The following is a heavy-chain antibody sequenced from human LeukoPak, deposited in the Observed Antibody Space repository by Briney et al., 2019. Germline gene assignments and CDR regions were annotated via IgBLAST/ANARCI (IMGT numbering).Heavy chain of an antibody. CDR3: VKDLGCSSCDFVY. CDR2: IYSGGST. V-gene: IGHV3-53*05. Sequence: GGSLRLSCAASGFTVSSNYMSWVRQAPGKGLECVSVIYSGGSTYYADSVKGRFTISRDNSKNTLYLQMNSLRAEDTAVYYCVKDLGCSSCDFVYWGQGTLVTVSS. D-gene: IGHD6-13*01. CDR1: GFTVSSNY. J-gene: IGHJ4*02.